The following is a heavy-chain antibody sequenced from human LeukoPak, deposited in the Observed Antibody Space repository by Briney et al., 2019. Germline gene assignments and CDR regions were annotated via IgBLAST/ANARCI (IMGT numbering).Heavy chain of an antibody. V-gene: IGHV1-8*02. D-gene: IGHD3-22*01. CDR2: MNPNSGNT. CDR1: GYTFTDYG. J-gene: IGHJ3*02. Sequence: ASVKVSCKASGYTFTDYGVTWVRQAPGQGLEWMGWMNPNSGNTGYAQKFQGRVTMTRNTSISTAYMELSSLRSEDTAVYYCARGYYYDSRDAFDIWGQGTMVTVSS. CDR3: ARGYYYDSRDAFDI.